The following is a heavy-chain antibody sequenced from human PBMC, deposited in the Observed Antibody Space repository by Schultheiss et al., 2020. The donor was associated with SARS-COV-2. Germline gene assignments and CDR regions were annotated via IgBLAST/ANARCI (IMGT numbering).Heavy chain of an antibody. J-gene: IGHJ4*02. CDR2: IYHSGST. CDR1: GGSISSGGYS. V-gene: IGHV4-30-2*01. Sequence: SETLSLTCAVSGGSISSGGYSWSWIRQPPGKGLEWIGYIYHSGSTYYNPSLKSRVTISVDTSKNQFSLKLSSVTAADTAVYYCARGLLYSSGWFGDYWGQGTLVTVSS. CDR3: ARGLLYSSGWFGDY. D-gene: IGHD6-19*01.